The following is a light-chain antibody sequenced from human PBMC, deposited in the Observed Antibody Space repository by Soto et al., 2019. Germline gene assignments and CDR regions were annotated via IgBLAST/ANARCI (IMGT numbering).Light chain of an antibody. Sequence: QSALTQPASVSGSPGQSITISCTGTSSDVGGYNYVSWYQQHPGKAPKLMIYDVSNRPSGVANRFSGSKSGNTASLTISGLQAEDEAEYYCSSYTSSSLVVFGGGTKLTLL. CDR2: DVS. V-gene: IGLV2-14*01. CDR3: SSYTSSSLVV. CDR1: SSDVGGYNY. J-gene: IGLJ2*01.